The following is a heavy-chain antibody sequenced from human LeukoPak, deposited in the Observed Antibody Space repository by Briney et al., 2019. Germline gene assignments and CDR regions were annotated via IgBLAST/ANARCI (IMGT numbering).Heavy chain of an antibody. D-gene: IGHD3-10*02. J-gene: IGHJ6*04. CDR2: ISSSGSTI. CDR3: AELGITMIGGV. CDR1: GFTFSSYE. Sequence: GGSLRLSCAASGFTFSSYEMNWVRQAPGKGLEWVSYISSSGSTIYYADSVKGRFTISRDNAKNSLYLQMNNLRAEDTAVYYCAELGITMIGGVWGKGTTVTISS. V-gene: IGHV3-48*03.